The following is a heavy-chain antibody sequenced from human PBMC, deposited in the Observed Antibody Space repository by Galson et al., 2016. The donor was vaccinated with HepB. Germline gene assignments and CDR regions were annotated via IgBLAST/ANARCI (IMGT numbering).Heavy chain of an antibody. D-gene: IGHD4-17*01. J-gene: IGHJ4*02. Sequence: SLRLSCAASGFTFNIYAMSWVRQAPGKGLEWVADIAGSGAPTNYADSVKGRFTISRDNSKNTQYSQMNSLRAEDTAVYYCAKALYGDHSYFDDWGQGTQVTVSP. CDR3: AKALYGDHSYFDD. CDR2: IAGSGAPT. V-gene: IGHV3-23*01. CDR1: GFTFNIYA.